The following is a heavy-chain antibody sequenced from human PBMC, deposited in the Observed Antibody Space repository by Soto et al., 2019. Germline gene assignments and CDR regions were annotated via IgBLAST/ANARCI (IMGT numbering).Heavy chain of an antibody. CDR3: ACRITIFGVAYGMDV. Sequence: QVQLQESGPGLVKPSQTLSLTCTVSGGSISSGDYYWSWIRQPPGKGLEWIGYIYYSGSTYYNPSLKRRVTISGDTPKNQFSLQLSAVTGADTAVYYCACRITIFGVAYGMDVWGQWTTVTVSS. CDR1: GGSISSGDYY. D-gene: IGHD3-3*01. CDR2: IYYSGST. V-gene: IGHV4-30-4*01. J-gene: IGHJ6*02.